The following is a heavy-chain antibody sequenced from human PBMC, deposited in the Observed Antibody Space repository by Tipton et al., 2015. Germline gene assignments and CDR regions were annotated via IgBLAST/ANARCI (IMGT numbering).Heavy chain of an antibody. CDR1: GYTFTSYG. J-gene: IGHJ4*02. D-gene: IGHD3-22*01. Sequence: QLVQSGAEVKKPGASVEVSCKASGYTFTSYGISWVRQAPGQGLEWMGWISTYNGNTNYAQRLQGRVTMTTDTSTSTAYMELRSLTSDDTAVYYCARGSHSGYPYPADYWGQGTLVTVSS. CDR2: ISTYNGNT. CDR3: ARGSHSGYPYPADY. V-gene: IGHV1-18*01.